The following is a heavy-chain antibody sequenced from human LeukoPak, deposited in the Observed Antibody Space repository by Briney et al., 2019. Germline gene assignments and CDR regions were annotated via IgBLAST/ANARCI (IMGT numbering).Heavy chain of an antibody. CDR2: ISYSGNT. V-gene: IGHV4-39*07. CDR1: GGSISSYY. CDR3: ARLSSGWYKWFDP. Sequence: SETLSLTCIVSGGSISSYYWSWIRQPPGKGLEWIGSISYSGNTYYNPSLKSRVTMSVDTSKNQFSLKLSSVTAADTAVYYCARLSSGWYKWFDPWGQGTLVTVSS. J-gene: IGHJ5*02. D-gene: IGHD6-19*01.